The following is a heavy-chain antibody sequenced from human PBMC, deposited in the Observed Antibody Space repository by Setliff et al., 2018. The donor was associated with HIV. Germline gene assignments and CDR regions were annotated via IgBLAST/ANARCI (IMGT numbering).Heavy chain of an antibody. CDR3: ARGFVLRFLEWSMPDAFDI. Sequence: GGSLRLSCAASGFTFSSYSMNWVRQAPGKGLEWVSFISRTSSYIYYADSLKGRFIISRDNANNSLYLQMNSLRTEDTAVYYCARGFVLRFLEWSMPDAFDIWGQGTMVTVSS. V-gene: IGHV3-21*06. CDR1: GFTFSSYS. J-gene: IGHJ3*02. CDR2: ISRTSSYI. D-gene: IGHD3-3*01.